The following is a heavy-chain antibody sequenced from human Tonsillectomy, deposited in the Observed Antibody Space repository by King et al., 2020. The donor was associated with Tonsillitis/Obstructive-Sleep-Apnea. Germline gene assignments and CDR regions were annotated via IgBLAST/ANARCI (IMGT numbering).Heavy chain of an antibody. CDR3: AGDNAYTWFDP. D-gene: IGHD5-24*01. J-gene: IGHJ5*02. V-gene: IGHV1-18*01. CDR2: ISVYNGNT. Sequence: VQLVESGPEVKKPGASVKVSCKTSGYTFSNSGISWVRQAPGQGLEWMGWISVYNGNTHYAQRFQDRVTMTTDIYTTTAFMELRSLRSDDTAVYYCAGDNAYTWFDPWGQGTLVTVSS. CDR1: GYTFSNSG.